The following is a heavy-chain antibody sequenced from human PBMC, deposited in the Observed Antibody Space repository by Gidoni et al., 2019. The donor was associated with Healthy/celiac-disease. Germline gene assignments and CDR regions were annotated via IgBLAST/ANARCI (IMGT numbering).Heavy chain of an antibody. CDR1: GYTFTSYY. V-gene: IGHV1-46*01. Sequence: QVQLVQSGAEVKKPGASVKVSCKAYGYTFTSYYLHWVRQAPGQGLEGMGIINPSGGSTSYAQKFQGRVTMTRDTSTSTVYMELSSLRSEDTAVYYCARGSYAASDAFDIWGQGTMVTVSS. J-gene: IGHJ3*02. D-gene: IGHD1-26*01. CDR2: INPSGGST. CDR3: ARGSYAASDAFDI.